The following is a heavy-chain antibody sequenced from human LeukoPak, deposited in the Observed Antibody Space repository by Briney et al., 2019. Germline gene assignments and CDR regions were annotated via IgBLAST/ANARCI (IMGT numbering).Heavy chain of an antibody. CDR1: GGSINNYF. CDR2: IYYSDST. Sequence: SETLSLTCTVSGGSINNYFWSWIRQPPGKGLECIAYIYYSDSTNYNPSLKSRVTVSVDTSKNQFSLKLSSVTAADTAVYYCARVYYSNSYDYWYFDLWGRGTLVTVSS. CDR3: ARVYYSNSYDYWYFDL. D-gene: IGHD6-13*01. V-gene: IGHV4-59*01. J-gene: IGHJ2*01.